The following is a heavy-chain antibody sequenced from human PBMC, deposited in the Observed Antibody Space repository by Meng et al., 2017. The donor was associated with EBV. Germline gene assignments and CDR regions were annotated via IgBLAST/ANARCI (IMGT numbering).Heavy chain of an antibody. D-gene: IGHD3-10*01. CDR1: GGPFRYYA. CDR3: ASESGRGYTPDY. V-gene: IGHV1-69*01. J-gene: IGHJ4*02. CDR2: FLPRLGAP. Sequence: GQLVQSAAEVKKPGSSVNVSCKTSGGPFRYYAISWVRQAPGQGLEWLGGFLPRLGAPNYAQKFHGRVKITADESTSTHYMDLSSLRSEDTAIYYCASESGRGYTPDYWGQGTLVTVSS.